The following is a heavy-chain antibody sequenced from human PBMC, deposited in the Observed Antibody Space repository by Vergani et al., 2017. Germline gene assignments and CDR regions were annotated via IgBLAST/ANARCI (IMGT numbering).Heavy chain of an antibody. CDR3: AKPLASGGYGYYYGMDV. Sequence: QLVESGGGWVQPGGSLRLSCVVSGFDFSSYIMNWVRQAPGKGLEWVSAISGSGGSTYYADSVKGRFTISRDNSKNTLYLQMNSLRAEDTAVYYCAKPLASGGYGYYYGMDVWGQGTTVTVSS. D-gene: IGHD6-25*01. CDR2: ISGSGGST. CDR1: GFDFSSYI. V-gene: IGHV3-23*04. J-gene: IGHJ6*02.